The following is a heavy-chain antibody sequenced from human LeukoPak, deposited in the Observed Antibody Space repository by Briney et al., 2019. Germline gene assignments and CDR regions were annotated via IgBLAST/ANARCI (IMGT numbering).Heavy chain of an antibody. V-gene: IGHV1-69*05. CDR3: ARQYGSYNWFDP. CDR2: IIPIFGTA. Sequence: ASVKVSCKASGGTFSCYAISWVRQAPGQGLEWMGGIIPIFGTANYAQKFQGRVTITTDESTSTAYMELSSLRSEDTAVYYCARQYGSYNWFDPWGQGTLVTVSS. D-gene: IGHD6-19*01. J-gene: IGHJ5*02. CDR1: GGTFSCYA.